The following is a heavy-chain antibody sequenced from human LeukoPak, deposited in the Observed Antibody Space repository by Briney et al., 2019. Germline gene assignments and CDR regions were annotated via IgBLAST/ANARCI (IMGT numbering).Heavy chain of an antibody. J-gene: IGHJ6*03. CDR2: FDPEDGET. V-gene: IGHV1-24*01. CDR1: GYTLTELS. D-gene: IGHD6-19*01. Sequence: ASVKVSCKVSGYTLTELSMHWVRQTPGKGLEWMGGFDPEDGETIYAQKFQGRVTMTEDTSTDTAYMELSSLRSEDTAVYYCAAAAREGIAVLYYYYYMDVWGKGTTVTVSS. CDR3: AAAAREGIAVLYYYYYMDV.